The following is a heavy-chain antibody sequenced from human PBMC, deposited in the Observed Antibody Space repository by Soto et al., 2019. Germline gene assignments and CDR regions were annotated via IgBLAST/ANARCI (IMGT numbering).Heavy chain of an antibody. CDR1: GYTLTELS. V-gene: IGHV1-24*01. CDR3: ATQHHQEHDIVTGRDGFDI. Sequence: ASVKVSCKVSGYTLTELSMHWVRQAPGKGLQWMGGFDPEDGETIYAQKFQGRVTMTEDTSTDTAYMELSSLRSEDTAVYYCATQHHQEHDIVTGRDGFDIWGQGTMVTVSS. D-gene: IGHD3-9*01. J-gene: IGHJ3*02. CDR2: FDPEDGET.